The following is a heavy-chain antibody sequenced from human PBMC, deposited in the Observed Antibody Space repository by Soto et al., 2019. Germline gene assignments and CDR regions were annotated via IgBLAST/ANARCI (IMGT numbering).Heavy chain of an antibody. V-gene: IGHV5-51*01. CDR3: ARRRLVYSSSWYFDY. D-gene: IGHD6-13*01. CDR2: IYPGDSDT. CDR1: GYSFTSYW. Sequence: GESLKISCKGSGYSFTSYWFGWVRQMPGKGLEWMGIIYPGDSDTRYSPSFQGQVTISADKSISTAYLQWSSLKASDTAMYYCARRRLVYSSSWYFDYWGQGTLVTVSS. J-gene: IGHJ4*02.